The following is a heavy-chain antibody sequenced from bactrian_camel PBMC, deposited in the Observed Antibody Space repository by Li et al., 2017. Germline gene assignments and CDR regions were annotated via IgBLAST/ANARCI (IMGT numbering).Heavy chain of an antibody. Sequence: HVQLVESGGGSAQAGRSLRFSCAASGAARSIECMGWFRQVTGKEREVVASIHAYTGMTAYAESVKGRFTISRDNDKNTVFLQMDCLKPEDTAMYYCAEGRGSRGEHCYSLNYWGQGTQVTVS. V-gene: IGHV3S54*01. CDR1: GAARSIEC. D-gene: IGHD6*01. CDR3: AEGRGSRGEHCYSLNY. CDR2: IHAYTGMT. J-gene: IGHJ4*01.